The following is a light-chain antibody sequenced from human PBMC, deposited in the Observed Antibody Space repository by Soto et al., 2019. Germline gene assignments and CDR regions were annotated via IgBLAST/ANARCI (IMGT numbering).Light chain of an antibody. V-gene: IGKV3-11*01. CDR1: QSVSSY. Sequence: EIVLTQSPATLSLSPGERATLSCRATQSVSSYLAWYQHKPGQAPRLLIYDASNRATGIPARFSGSGSGTDFTLTFSSLEPEDFAVYYCQQRSTWPLTFGGGTKVEIK. CDR2: DAS. J-gene: IGKJ4*01. CDR3: QQRSTWPLT.